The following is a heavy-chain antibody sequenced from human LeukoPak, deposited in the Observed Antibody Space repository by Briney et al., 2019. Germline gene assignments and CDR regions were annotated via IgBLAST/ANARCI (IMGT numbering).Heavy chain of an antibody. CDR1: GGSFSGYY. D-gene: IGHD6-19*01. V-gene: IGHV4-34*01. CDR2: INHSGST. Sequence: SETLSLTCAVYGGSFSGYYWSWIRQPPGKGLEWIGEINHSGSTNYNPSLKSRVTISVDTSKNQFSLKLSSVAAADTAVYYCASSGWSENLRIDYWGQGTLVTVSS. CDR3: ASSGWSENLRIDY. J-gene: IGHJ4*02.